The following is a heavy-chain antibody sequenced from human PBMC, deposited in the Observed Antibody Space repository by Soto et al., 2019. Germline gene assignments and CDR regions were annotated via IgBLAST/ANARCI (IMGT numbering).Heavy chain of an antibody. Sequence: DGSLRLSCAASGFTFSSYAMSWVRQARGKGLEWLSPCSGPCAGTYYAGSGKGRFTISRDNFKSSLYLQMSSLGAEDTAVYYCAKGKISTTTYTSFDSWGQGTLVTVSS. CDR1: GFTFSSYA. D-gene: IGHD1-26*01. V-gene: IGHV3-23*01. CDR2: CSGPCAGT. J-gene: IGHJ5*01. CDR3: AKGKISTTTYTSFDS.